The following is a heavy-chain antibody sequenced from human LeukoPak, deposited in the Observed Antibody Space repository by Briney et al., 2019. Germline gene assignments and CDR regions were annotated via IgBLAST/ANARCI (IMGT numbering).Heavy chain of an antibody. V-gene: IGHV1-2*02. CDR3: APATYIFDH. CDR1: GYTFTDYY. CDR2: VNTNGGDT. Sequence: ASVKVFCKTSGYTFTDYYMRWVRQAPGQGLEWMGCVNTNGGDTNYAPKFQDRVTMTRDTSISTAYLELSSLTLDDTAVYYCAPATYIFDHWGRGTLVIVSS. J-gene: IGHJ4*02. D-gene: IGHD4-11*01.